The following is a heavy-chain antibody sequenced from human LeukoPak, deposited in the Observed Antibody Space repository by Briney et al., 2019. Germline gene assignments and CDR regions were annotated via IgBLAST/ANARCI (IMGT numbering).Heavy chain of an antibody. D-gene: IGHD3-16*01. Sequence: SETLSLTCAVSGYSISSGYYWGWIRQPPGKGLEWIGNIYHSGSTYYNPSLKSRVTISVDTSKNQSSLKLSSVTAADTAVYYCARDLPSWAYYYYYYMDVWGKGTTVTVSS. CDR1: GYSISSGYY. V-gene: IGHV4-38-2*02. CDR3: ARDLPSWAYYYYYYMDV. CDR2: IYHSGST. J-gene: IGHJ6*03.